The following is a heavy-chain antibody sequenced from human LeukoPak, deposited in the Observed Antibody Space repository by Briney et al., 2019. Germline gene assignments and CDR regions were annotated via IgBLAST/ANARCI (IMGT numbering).Heavy chain of an antibody. CDR2: ISYDGSNK. V-gene: IGHV3-30*18. Sequence: PGGSLRLSCAASGFTFSSYGMHWVRQAPGKGLEWVAVISYDGSNKYYADSVKGRFTISRDNSKNTLYLQMNSLRAEDTAVYYRAKAMDFDYWGQGTLVTVSS. CDR3: AKAMDFDY. CDR1: GFTFSSYG. J-gene: IGHJ4*02. D-gene: IGHD2-8*01.